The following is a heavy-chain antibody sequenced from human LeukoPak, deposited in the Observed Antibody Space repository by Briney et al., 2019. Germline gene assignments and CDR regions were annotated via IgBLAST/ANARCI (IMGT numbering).Heavy chain of an antibody. D-gene: IGHD3-22*01. V-gene: IGHV1-2*02. CDR3: ARDGHDSSGYYEDY. Sequence: ASVKVSCKASGYTFTDYYIHWVRQAPGQGLEWMGWIEPNSGGANYAQKFQGRVIMTRDTSISTAYMDLSRLRSDDTAVYYCARDGHDSSGYYEDYWGQGTLVTVSS. CDR1: GYTFTDYY. CDR2: IEPNSGGA. J-gene: IGHJ4*02.